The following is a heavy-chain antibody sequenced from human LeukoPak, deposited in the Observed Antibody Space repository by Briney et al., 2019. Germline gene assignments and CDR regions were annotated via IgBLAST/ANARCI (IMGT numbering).Heavy chain of an antibody. CDR2: NYYSGST. J-gene: IGHJ4*02. Sequence: SDTLSLTCTVSGGSISGYYWSWIRQPPGKGLEWIGYNYYSGSTNYNPSLKSRITISLDTSKNQFSLKLTSVTAADTAVYYCARRPVRGLYYFDHWGQGTLVTVSS. D-gene: IGHD3/OR15-3a*01. CDR1: GGSISGYY. CDR3: ARRPVRGLYYFDH. V-gene: IGHV4-59*08.